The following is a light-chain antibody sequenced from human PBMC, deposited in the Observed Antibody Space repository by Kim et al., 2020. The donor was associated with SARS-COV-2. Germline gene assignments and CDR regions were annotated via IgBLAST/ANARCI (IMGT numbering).Light chain of an antibody. J-gene: IGKJ4*01. CDR3: HHART. CDR2: DAS. CDR1: QGINNY. V-gene: IGKV3D-11*01. Sequence: PATLSLSPGERATLSCRASQGINNYLAWYQQRPGQAPRLLIYDASKRATGIPARFSGSGLGTDFTLTISSLEPEDFAVYYCHHARTFGGGTKVDI.